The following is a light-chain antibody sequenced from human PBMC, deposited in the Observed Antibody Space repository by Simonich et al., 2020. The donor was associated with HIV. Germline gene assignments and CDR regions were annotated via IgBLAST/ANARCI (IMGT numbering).Light chain of an antibody. CDR1: RNFSCN. CDR2: AAS. Sequence: EIVMKQSPATLSVSPGERATLSGRASRNFSCNLSWYQPRPAPAPRLLIYAASSRATGIPARFSGSGFGTEFTLTISSIQSEDFAVYSCQQYNNWPSPFTFGPGTKVDIK. CDR3: QQYNNWPSPFT. V-gene: IGKV3-15*01. J-gene: IGKJ3*01.